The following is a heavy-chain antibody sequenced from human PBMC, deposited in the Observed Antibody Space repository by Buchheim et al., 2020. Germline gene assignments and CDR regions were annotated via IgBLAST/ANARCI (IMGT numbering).Heavy chain of an antibody. Sequence: QVQLVQSGGEVKKPGASVKVSCKASGYTFTSYGISWVRQAPGQGLEWMGWISAYNGNTEYAQMLQGRVTMTTDTSTSKGYMELRSLRSDDTAVYYCARDAGAVVTPYYFDYWGQGTL. J-gene: IGHJ4*02. V-gene: IGHV1-18*01. CDR1: GYTFTSYG. CDR3: ARDAGAVVTPYYFDY. CDR2: ISAYNGNT. D-gene: IGHD3-22*01.